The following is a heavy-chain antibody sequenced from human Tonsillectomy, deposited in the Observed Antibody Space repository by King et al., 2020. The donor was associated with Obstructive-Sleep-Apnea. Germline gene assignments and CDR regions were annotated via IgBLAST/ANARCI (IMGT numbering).Heavy chain of an antibody. CDR2: IKSNADGGTT. V-gene: IGHV3-15*01. CDR3: TTDDVTYPHTFDY. J-gene: IGHJ4*02. Sequence: VQLVESGGGLVKPGGSLRLSCAASGFIFSNAWMSWVRQAPGKGLDWVVRIKSNADGGTTDYAAPVKGRFTISRDDSKNTLYLQMNSLKTEDTAFYYCTTDDVTYPHTFDYWGQGTLVTVSS. CDR1: GFIFSNAW.